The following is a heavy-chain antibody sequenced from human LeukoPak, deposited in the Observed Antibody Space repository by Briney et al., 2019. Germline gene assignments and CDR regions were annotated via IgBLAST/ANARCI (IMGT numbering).Heavy chain of an antibody. V-gene: IGHV1-3*01. J-gene: IGHJ3*02. CDR2: TNAGNGKI. CDR3: ASSARYGDYDAFDI. D-gene: IGHD4-17*01. CDR1: GHTFTAYA. Sequence: ASVKVSCKASGHTFTAYAIHWVRQAPGQSLAWMGCTNAGNGKIKYSQKFQGRVTITRDTSASIAYMELSSLRSEDTAVYYCASSARYGDYDAFDIWGQGTMVTVSS.